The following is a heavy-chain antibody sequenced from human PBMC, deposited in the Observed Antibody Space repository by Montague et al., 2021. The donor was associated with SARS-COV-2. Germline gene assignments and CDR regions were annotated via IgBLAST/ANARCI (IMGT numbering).Heavy chain of an antibody. CDR1: GGSISSSSYY. J-gene: IGHJ6*02. CDR2: IYYSGST. D-gene: IGHD3-9*01. CDR3: ARQVTGRDFDWILYGMDL. Sequence: SETLSLTCTVSGGSISSSSYYWGWLRQPPGKGLEWIGSIYYSGSTYYNPSLKSRVTISVDTSKNQFSLKLSSVTAADTAVYYCARQVTGRDFDWILYGMDLWGQGTTVTVSS. V-gene: IGHV4-39*01.